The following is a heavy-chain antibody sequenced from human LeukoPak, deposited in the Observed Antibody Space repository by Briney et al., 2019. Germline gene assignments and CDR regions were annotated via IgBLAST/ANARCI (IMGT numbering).Heavy chain of an antibody. CDR1: GYTFTSYG. Sequence: ASVKVSCKASGYTFTSYGISWVRQAPGQGLEWMGWISAYNGNTNYAQRLQGRVTMTTDTSTSTAYMELRSLRSDDTAVYYCARERVSQSRLLYYYYYMDVWGKGTTVTVSS. CDR3: ARERVSQSRLLYYYYYMDV. V-gene: IGHV1-18*01. J-gene: IGHJ6*03. CDR2: ISAYNGNT.